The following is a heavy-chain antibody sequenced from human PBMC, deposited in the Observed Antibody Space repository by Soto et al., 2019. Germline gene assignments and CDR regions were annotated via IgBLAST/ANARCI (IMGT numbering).Heavy chain of an antibody. CDR3: AAELGFGKLSVV. J-gene: IGHJ6*02. V-gene: IGHV1-69*06. Sequence: QVQVVQSGVEVRRPGSSVKVSCKASGDTFKNCVISWVRQAPGQGLEWMGGIIPLFGTTDFAQRFQGRLTITTAKSTTTAYMELSRLRSEDTATYYSAAELGFGKLSVVWGQGTTVIVSS. CDR2: IIPLFGTT. CDR1: GDTFKNCV. D-gene: IGHD3-10*01.